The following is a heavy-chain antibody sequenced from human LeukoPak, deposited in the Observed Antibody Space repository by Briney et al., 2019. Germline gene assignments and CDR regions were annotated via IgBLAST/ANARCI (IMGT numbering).Heavy chain of an antibody. CDR2: IYYSGGT. V-gene: IGHV4-31*03. CDR1: GVSISSGGYH. D-gene: IGHD2-2*01. Sequence: PSQTLSLTCTVSGVSISSGGYHWSWIRQHPGKGLEWIGYIYYSGGTYYNPSLKSRVTISVDTSKNQFSPKLSSVTAADTAVYYCARTYCSSNRCFDYWGQGTLATVSS. CDR3: ARTYCSSNRCFDY. J-gene: IGHJ4*02.